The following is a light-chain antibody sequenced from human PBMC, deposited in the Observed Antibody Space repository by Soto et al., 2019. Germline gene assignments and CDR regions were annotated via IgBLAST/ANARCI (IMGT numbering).Light chain of an antibody. CDR2: GAS. J-gene: IGKJ1*01. Sequence: EIVLTQSPVTLSVSPGERATLSCRASESVNTYLAWYQQKPGQAPRLVIYGASTRATGIPARFSGSGSGTEFTLTISGLQSEDFAVYYCQQYNKWRTFGQGTKVDIK. V-gene: IGKV3-15*01. CDR3: QQYNKWRT. CDR1: ESVNTY.